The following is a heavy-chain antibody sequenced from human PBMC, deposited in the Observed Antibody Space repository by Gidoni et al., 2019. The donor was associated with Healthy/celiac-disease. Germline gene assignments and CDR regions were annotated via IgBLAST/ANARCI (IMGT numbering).Heavy chain of an antibody. V-gene: IGHV3-73*01. CDR3: ARFAAENGMDV. D-gene: IGHD6-13*01. CDR2: IRSKADSYAT. CDR1: GFTFSGSA. J-gene: IGHJ6*02. Sequence: EVQLAESGGGLVQPGGSLKLSCAASGFTFSGSAMHGVRQASGKGLEWVGRIRSKADSYATAYAASVKGRFTISRDDSKNTAYLQLNSLKTEDTAMYYCARFAAENGMDVWGQGTTVTVSS.